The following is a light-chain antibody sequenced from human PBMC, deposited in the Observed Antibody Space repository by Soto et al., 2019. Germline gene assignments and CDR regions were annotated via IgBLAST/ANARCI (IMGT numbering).Light chain of an antibody. J-gene: IGKJ1*01. Sequence: EIVITQSPATLSVSPGERATLSCRASQSVSSNLAWYQQKPGQAPRLLIYGASSRATGIPAKFSGSGSGTDFTLTISSLEPEDFAVYYRQQCANWPQKWTFGQGTKVDIK. CDR1: QSVSSN. CDR2: GAS. CDR3: QQCANWPQKWT. V-gene: IGKV3D-15*01.